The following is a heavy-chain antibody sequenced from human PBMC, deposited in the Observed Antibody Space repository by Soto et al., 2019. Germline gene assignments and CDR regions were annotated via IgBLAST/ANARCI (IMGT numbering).Heavy chain of an antibody. V-gene: IGHV3-30*03. J-gene: IGHJ6*02. D-gene: IGHD3-16*01. CDR2: ISYDGSNK. CDR1: GFTFSSYG. CDR3: AGGGRRYSYYGMDV. Sequence: QVQLVESGGGVVQPGRSLRLSCAASGFTFSSYGMHWVRQAPGKGLEWVAVISYDGSNKYYADSVKGRFTISRDNSKNTLYLQMNSLGAEATAVYYCAGGGRRYSYYGMDVWGQGTTVTVSS.